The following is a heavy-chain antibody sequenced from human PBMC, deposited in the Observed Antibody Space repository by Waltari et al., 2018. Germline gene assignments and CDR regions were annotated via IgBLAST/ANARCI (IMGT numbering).Heavy chain of an antibody. Sequence: LRLSCAASGFTFSSYWMHWVRQAPGKGLVWVSRINSDGSSTSYADSVKGRFTISRDNAKNTLYLQMNSLRAEDTAVYYCAREDDILTGYYPWGQGTLVTVSS. V-gene: IGHV3-74*01. D-gene: IGHD3-9*01. CDR3: AREDDILTGYYP. J-gene: IGHJ5*02. CDR2: INSDGSST. CDR1: GFTFSSYW.